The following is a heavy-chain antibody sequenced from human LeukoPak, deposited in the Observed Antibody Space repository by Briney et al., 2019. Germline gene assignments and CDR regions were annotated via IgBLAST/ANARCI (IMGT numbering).Heavy chain of an antibody. CDR2: ISYDGSNK. J-gene: IGHJ6*02. Sequence: GGSLRLSCAASGFTFSTYGMHWVRQAPGKGLEWVAVISYDGSNKYYADSVKGRFTISRDNSKNTLYLQMNSLRAEDTAVYYCARSEPYYYGMDVWGQGTTVTVSS. CDR1: GFTFSTYG. CDR3: ARSEPYYYGMDV. D-gene: IGHD1-14*01. V-gene: IGHV3-30*03.